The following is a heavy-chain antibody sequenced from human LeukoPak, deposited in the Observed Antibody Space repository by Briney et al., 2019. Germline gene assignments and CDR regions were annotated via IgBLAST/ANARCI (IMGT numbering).Heavy chain of an antibody. CDR3: ARLQVYNSRVYRPFDY. CDR2: ISSSGSTI. Sequence: GGSLRLSCAASGFTFSSYEMNWVRQAPGKGLEWVSHISSSGSTIYYADSVRGRFTISRDNARNSLYLQMNSLRLQDTALHYCARLQVYNSRVYRPFDYWGQGILVTVSS. J-gene: IGHJ4*02. D-gene: IGHD3-22*01. V-gene: IGHV3-48*03. CDR1: GFTFSSYE.